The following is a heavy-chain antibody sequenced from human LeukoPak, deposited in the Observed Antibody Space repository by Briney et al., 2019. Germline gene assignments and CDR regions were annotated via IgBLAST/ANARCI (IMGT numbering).Heavy chain of an antibody. CDR2: IYYSGGT. CDR3: ATGGGTGTMNFPSFHY. J-gene: IGHJ4*02. CDR1: GGSISSSSYY. Sequence: TPSETLSLTCTVSGGSISSSSYYWSWIRQPPGKGLEWIGYIYYSGGTNYNPSLKSRVTISLDTSKNQFSLKLTSVTAADTALYYCATGGGTGTMNFPSFHYWGQGTLVTVSS. V-gene: IGHV4-61*01. D-gene: IGHD1-14*01.